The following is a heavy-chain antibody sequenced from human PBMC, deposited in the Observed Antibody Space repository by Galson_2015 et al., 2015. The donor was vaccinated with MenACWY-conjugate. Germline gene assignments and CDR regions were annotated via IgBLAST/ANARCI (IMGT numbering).Heavy chain of an antibody. D-gene: IGHD3-16*02. J-gene: IGHJ6*02. CDR1: GFTFSSSW. CDR2: INSDGSTT. CDR3: ARDRSYSLDV. Sequence: SLRLSCAASGFTFSSSWMHWVRQAPGKGLVWVSYINSDGSTTTCADSVNGRFIISRDNAKNTLYLQMNSLRAEDTAVYYCARDRSYSLDVWSQGTTVTVSS. V-gene: IGHV3-74*01.